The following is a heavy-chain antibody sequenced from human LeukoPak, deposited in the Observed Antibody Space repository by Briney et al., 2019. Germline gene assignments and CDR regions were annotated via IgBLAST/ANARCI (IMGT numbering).Heavy chain of an antibody. V-gene: IGHV4-61*08. CDR1: GGSISSGDYY. CDR2: TYYSGST. Sequence: SETLSLTCTVSGGSISSGDYYWRWIRQPPGKGLEWIGTTYYSGSTNYSPSLKSRVTISVDTSKNQFSLRLSSVTAADTAVYYCARDLDYGWPRGYFDYWGQGTLVTVSS. J-gene: IGHJ4*02. CDR3: ARDLDYGWPRGYFDY. D-gene: IGHD4-17*01.